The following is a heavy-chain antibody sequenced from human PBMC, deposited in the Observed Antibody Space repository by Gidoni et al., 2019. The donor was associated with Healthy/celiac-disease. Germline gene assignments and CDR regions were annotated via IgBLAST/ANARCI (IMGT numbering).Heavy chain of an antibody. J-gene: IGHJ5*02. CDR2: INHSGST. D-gene: IGHD3-10*01. V-gene: IGHV4-34*01. Sequence: QVQLQQSVAGLLTSSETLSLTCAVYGASFSGYYWSWIRQPPGKGLEWIGEINHSGSTNYNPSLKSRVTISVDTSKNQFSLKLSSVTAADTAVYYCASSQYYYPSWGQGTLVTVSS. CDR3: ASSQYYYPS. CDR1: GASFSGYY.